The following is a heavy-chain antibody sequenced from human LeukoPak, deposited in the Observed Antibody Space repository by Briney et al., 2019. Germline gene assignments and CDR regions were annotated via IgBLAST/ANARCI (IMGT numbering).Heavy chain of an antibody. V-gene: IGHV3-48*04. Sequence: GTLRFSGAASRFNFSNYNMNWLRQAPGKGLKWVSYISSSSSTIYYADSVKGRFTISRDNAKNSLYLQMNSLRAEDTAVYYCARGVAARYFDYWGQGTLVTVSS. CDR2: ISSSSSTI. J-gene: IGHJ4*02. D-gene: IGHD6-6*01. CDR1: RFNFSNYN. CDR3: ARGVAARYFDY.